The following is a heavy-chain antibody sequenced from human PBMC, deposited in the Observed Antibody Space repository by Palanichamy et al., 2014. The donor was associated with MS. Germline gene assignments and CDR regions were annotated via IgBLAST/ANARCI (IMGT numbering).Heavy chain of an antibody. CDR1: GFTFSNYA. Sequence: EVQLLESGGGFVQPGGSLKLSCVASGFTFSNYAMSWVRQAPGQGLEWVSTIPGDSGNTYYADFVKGRFTISRDNSRNTLYLQMNSLRAEDTAVYYCAKHRDMSGYYNWFDPWGQGTLVTVSS. CDR2: IPGDSGNT. J-gene: IGHJ5*02. CDR3: AKHRDMSGYYNWFDP. D-gene: IGHD3-3*01. V-gene: IGHV3-23*01.